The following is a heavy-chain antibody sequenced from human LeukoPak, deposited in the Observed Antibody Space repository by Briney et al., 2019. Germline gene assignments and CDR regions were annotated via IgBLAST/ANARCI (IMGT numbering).Heavy chain of an antibody. CDR2: INPDTGGT. CDR1: GYTFTGYY. D-gene: IGHD1-26*01. CDR3: ARDLEEDSGSYGARYYYYMDV. V-gene: IGHV1-2*06. Sequence: ASVKVSCRASGYTFTGYYIHWVRQAPGQGLEWMGRINPDTGGTDYAQKFQGRITMTRDTSISTAYMELSRLRSDDTAVYYCARDLEEDSGSYGARYYYYMDVWGKGTTVTVSS. J-gene: IGHJ6*03.